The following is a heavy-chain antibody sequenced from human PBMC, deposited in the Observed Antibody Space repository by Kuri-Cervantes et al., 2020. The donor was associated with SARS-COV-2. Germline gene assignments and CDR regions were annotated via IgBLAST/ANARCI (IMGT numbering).Heavy chain of an antibody. J-gene: IGHJ3*02. CDR3: ARVVPAAISFFDI. D-gene: IGHD2-2*01. CDR1: GGSISSGDYY. V-gene: IGHV4-30-4*08. Sequence: LRLSCTVSGGSISSGDYYWSWIRQPPGKGLEWIGYIYYSGSTYYNPSLESRVTISVDTSKNQFSLKLSSVTAADTAVYYCARVVPAAISFFDIWGQGTMVTVSS. CDR2: IYYSGST.